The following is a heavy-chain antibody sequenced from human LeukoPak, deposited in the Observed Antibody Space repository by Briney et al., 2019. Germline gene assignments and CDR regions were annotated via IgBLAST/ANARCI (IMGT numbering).Heavy chain of an antibody. Sequence: ASVKVSCKASGYTFTSYAMNWVRQAPGQGLEWMGWINTNTGNPTYAQGFTGRFVFSLDTSVSTAYLQISSLKAEDTAVYYCARVGGYYGSSGYPADVNDYWGQGTLVTVSS. CDR2: INTNTGNP. J-gene: IGHJ4*02. CDR3: ARVGGYYGSSGYPADVNDY. CDR1: GYTFTSYA. V-gene: IGHV7-4-1*02. D-gene: IGHD3-22*01.